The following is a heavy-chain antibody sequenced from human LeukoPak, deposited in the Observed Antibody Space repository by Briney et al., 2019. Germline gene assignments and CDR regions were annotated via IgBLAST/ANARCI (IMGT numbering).Heavy chain of an antibody. Sequence: GGSLRLSCAASGFTFSSYGMHWVRQAPGKGLEWVAVISYDGSNKYYADSVKGRFTISRDNSKNTLYLQMNSLRAEDTAAYYCAKDRGPWYGDYAFDYWGQGTLVTVSS. CDR1: GFTFSSYG. D-gene: IGHD4-17*01. CDR2: ISYDGSNK. V-gene: IGHV3-30*18. CDR3: AKDRGPWYGDYAFDY. J-gene: IGHJ4*02.